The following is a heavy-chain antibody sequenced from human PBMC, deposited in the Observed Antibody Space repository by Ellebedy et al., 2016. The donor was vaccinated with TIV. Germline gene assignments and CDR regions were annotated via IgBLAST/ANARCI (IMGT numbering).Heavy chain of an antibody. Sequence: ASVKVSCXASGYTFTGYYMHWVRQAPGQGLEWMGWINPNSGGTNYAQKFQGWVTMTRDTSISTAYMELSRLRSDDTAVYYCARAIRAVAAPFDYWGQGTLVTVSS. D-gene: IGHD6-19*01. CDR1: GYTFTGYY. V-gene: IGHV1-2*04. J-gene: IGHJ4*02. CDR3: ARAIRAVAAPFDY. CDR2: INPNSGGT.